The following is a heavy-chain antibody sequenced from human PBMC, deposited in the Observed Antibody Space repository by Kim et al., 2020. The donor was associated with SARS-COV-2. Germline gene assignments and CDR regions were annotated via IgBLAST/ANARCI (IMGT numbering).Heavy chain of an antibody. CDR3: ARLTLTYFDS. D-gene: IGHD3-9*01. V-gene: IGHV3-53*01. CDR1: GFTFSKNY. CDR2: IYRPDST. J-gene: IGHJ4*02. Sequence: GGSLRLSCAASGFTFSKNYMTWVRQAPGKGLALVSSIYRPDSTYYGDSVRGRFTISRDNSKNTLYLQMNSLRVDDTAVYYCARLTLTYFDSWGQGTLVTVSS.